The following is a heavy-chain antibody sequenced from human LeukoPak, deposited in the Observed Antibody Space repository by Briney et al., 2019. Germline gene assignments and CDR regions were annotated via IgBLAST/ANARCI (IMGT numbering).Heavy chain of an antibody. CDR1: GYTFTSYD. V-gene: IGHV1-8*01. J-gene: IGHJ6*02. D-gene: IGHD1-26*01. CDR3: VEATDYYGMDV. Sequence: ASVKVSFKASGYTFTSYDINWVRQATGQGLEWMGWMNPNSGNTGYAQKFQGRVTMTRNTSISTAYMELSSLRSEDTAVHYCVEATDYYGMDVWGQGTTVTVSS. CDR2: MNPNSGNT.